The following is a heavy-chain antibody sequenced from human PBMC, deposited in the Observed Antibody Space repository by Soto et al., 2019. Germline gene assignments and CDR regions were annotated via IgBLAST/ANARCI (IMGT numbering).Heavy chain of an antibody. Sequence: PRLSCAASGFTFSSNYMSWVRQAPGKGLEWVSVIYSGGTTYYADSVKGRFTITRDNSKNTLYLQMNSLRAEDTAVYYCASNTYYDFWSGYYYGAYYYGMDVWGQGTTVTVSS. CDR2: IYSGGTT. D-gene: IGHD3-3*01. CDR3: ASNTYYDFWSGYYYGAYYYGMDV. V-gene: IGHV3-53*01. CDR1: GFTFSSNY. J-gene: IGHJ6*02.